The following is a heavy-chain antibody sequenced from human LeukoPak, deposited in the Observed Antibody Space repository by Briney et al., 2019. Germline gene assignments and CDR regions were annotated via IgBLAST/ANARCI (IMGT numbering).Heavy chain of an antibody. CDR3: ARVGAARVLDY. Sequence: GGSLRLSCAASGFTLSTYAMSWVRQAPGKGLEWVANIKQDGSEKYYVDSVKGRFTISRDNAKNSLYLQMNSLRAEDTALYYCARVGAARVLDYWGQGTLVTVSS. D-gene: IGHD6-6*01. J-gene: IGHJ4*02. CDR2: IKQDGSEK. CDR1: GFTLSTYA. V-gene: IGHV3-7*03.